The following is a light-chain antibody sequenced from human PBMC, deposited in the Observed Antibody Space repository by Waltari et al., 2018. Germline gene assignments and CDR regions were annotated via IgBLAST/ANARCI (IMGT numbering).Light chain of an antibody. CDR1: SNDIGSYNF. Sequence: QSALTQPASVSGSPGQSITVSCIGTSNDIGSYNFVLWFQQHPGRAPKLMIYDVSERPLGVSNRFSGSKSGNTASLTISGLQAEDEADYYCFSYAGSNSFAFGGGTRVTVL. V-gene: IGLV2-23*02. J-gene: IGLJ2*01. CDR2: DVS. CDR3: FSYAGSNSFA.